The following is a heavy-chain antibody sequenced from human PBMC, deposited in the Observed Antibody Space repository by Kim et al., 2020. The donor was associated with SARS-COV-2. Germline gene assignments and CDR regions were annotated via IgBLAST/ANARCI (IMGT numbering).Heavy chain of an antibody. Sequence: GGSLRLSCVASGFSFNNNAYTSWVRQAPGKGLEWVGLIKGQADGGTAHYAAPVKGRFTISIEESKNKVFLQMNSLQTEDTGRYYCVTLWGQRDYWGQGTLVTVSS. CDR1: GFSFNNNAY. CDR2: IKGQADGGTA. V-gene: IGHV3-15*01. J-gene: IGHJ4*02. CDR3: VTLWGQRDY. D-gene: IGHD3-16*01.